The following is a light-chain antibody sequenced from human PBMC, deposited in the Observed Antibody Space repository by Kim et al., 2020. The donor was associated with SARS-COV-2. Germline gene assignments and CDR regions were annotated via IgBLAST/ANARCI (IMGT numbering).Light chain of an antibody. J-gene: IGLJ2*01. CDR2: GKN. V-gene: IGLV3-19*01. CDR1: SLRSYY. Sequence: LGQTVRITCQGDSLRSYYASWDQQKPGRAPVLVIYGKNNRPSGIPDRFSGSSSGNTASLTITGAQAEDEADYYCNSRDSSGNHLVVFGGGTQLTVL. CDR3: NSRDSSGNHLVV.